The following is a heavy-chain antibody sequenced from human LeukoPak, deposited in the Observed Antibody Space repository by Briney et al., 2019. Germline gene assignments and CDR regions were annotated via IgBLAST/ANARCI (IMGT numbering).Heavy chain of an antibody. CDR1: EFTFSTFA. Sequence: PGGSLRLSCEASEFTFSTFAMRWGRKAQGKGLEWVSAISGVGGSTYYADSVKGQFTISRDNYKNTLYLQMNSLRAEDTPVYYCAKDFERGAFFDIWGQGTMVTVSS. CDR3: AKDFERGAFFDI. CDR2: ISGVGGST. D-gene: IGHD1-26*01. V-gene: IGHV3-23*01. J-gene: IGHJ3*02.